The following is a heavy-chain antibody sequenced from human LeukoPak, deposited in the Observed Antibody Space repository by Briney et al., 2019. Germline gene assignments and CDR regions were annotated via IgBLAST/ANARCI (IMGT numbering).Heavy chain of an antibody. CDR1: GGSISSYY. Sequence: KPSETLSLTCTVSGGSISSYYWSWIRQPPGKGLEWIGYIYYSGSTNYNPSLKSRVTISVDTSKNQFSLKLSSVTAADTAVYYCAKPYDSSGFDYWGQGTLVTVSS. CDR2: IYYSGST. J-gene: IGHJ4*02. CDR3: AKPYDSSGFDY. D-gene: IGHD3-22*01. V-gene: IGHV4-59*01.